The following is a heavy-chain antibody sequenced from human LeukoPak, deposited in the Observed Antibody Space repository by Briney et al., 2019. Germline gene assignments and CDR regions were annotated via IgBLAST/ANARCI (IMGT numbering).Heavy chain of an antibody. Sequence: GGSLRLSCAASGFTFSSYSMNWVRQAPGKGLEWVSSISSSSSYIYYADSVKGRFTISRDNAKNSLYLQMNSLRAEDTAVYYCARDLYGDYDVCFDYWGQGTLVTLSS. CDR2: ISSSSSYI. J-gene: IGHJ4*02. CDR3: ARDLYGDYDVCFDY. CDR1: GFTFSSYS. D-gene: IGHD4-17*01. V-gene: IGHV3-21*01.